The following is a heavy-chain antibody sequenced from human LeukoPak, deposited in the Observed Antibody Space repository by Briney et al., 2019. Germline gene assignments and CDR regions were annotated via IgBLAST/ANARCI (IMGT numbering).Heavy chain of an antibody. Sequence: TGGSLRLSCAASGFTFSTYGMHWVRQAPGKGLEWVGAILNDGSNKYYADSVKGRFTISRDNSKNTLYLQMNSLRAEDTAVYYCASHDYGGNSGRAFDIWGQGTMATVSS. CDR1: GFTFSTYG. CDR2: ILNDGSNK. J-gene: IGHJ3*02. D-gene: IGHD4-23*01. CDR3: ASHDYGGNSGRAFDI. V-gene: IGHV3-30*03.